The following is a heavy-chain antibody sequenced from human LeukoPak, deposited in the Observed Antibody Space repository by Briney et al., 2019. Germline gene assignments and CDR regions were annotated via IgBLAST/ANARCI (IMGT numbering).Heavy chain of an antibody. CDR2: IRQDAGEK. J-gene: IGHJ6*03. Sequence: GGSLRLSCAASGFTFSRYWMSWVRQAPGKGLEWVANIRQDAGEKYYVDSVEGRFTISRDNAGNSLYLQMNSLRVEDTAVYYCARDLYCSSISCYNRYFYMDVWGKGTTVTVSS. CDR3: ARDLYCSSISCYNRYFYMDV. D-gene: IGHD2-2*02. V-gene: IGHV3-7*01. CDR1: GFTFSRYW.